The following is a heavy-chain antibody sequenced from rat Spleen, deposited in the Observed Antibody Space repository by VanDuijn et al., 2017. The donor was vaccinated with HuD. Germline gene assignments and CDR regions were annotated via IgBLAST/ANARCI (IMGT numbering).Heavy chain of an antibody. V-gene: IGHV5-29*01. CDR3: ARRHYGYTDYFDY. Sequence: EVQLVESDGGLLQPGKSLKLSCAASGFTFSDYYMAWVRQAPTKGLEWVATISSDGRRNYYRDSVKGRFTISRDDAKSTLSLQMDSLRSEDTATYYCARRHYGYTDYFDYWGQGVMVTVSS. CDR1: GFTFSDYY. D-gene: IGHD1-9*01. CDR2: ISSDGRRN. J-gene: IGHJ2*01.